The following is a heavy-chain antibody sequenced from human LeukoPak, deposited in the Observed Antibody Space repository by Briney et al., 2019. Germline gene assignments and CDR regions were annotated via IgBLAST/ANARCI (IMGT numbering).Heavy chain of an antibody. Sequence: GGSLRLSCAASGFTFSDYWMSWVRQAPGKGLEWVANIKQDGSERYYVDSVKGRFTISRDNAKNSLYLQMNSLRAEDTAVYYCARPPYSSSWDPGWFDPWGQGTLITVSS. CDR1: GFTFSDYW. J-gene: IGHJ5*02. V-gene: IGHV3-7*04. D-gene: IGHD6-13*01. CDR2: IKQDGSER. CDR3: ARPPYSSSWDPGWFDP.